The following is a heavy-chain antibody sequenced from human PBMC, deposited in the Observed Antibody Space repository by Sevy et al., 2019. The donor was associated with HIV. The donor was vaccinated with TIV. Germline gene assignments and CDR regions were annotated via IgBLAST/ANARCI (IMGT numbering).Heavy chain of an antibody. CDR3: VKGPSAFDI. CDR1: GFTFSSYS. V-gene: IGHV3-48*02. J-gene: IGHJ3*02. Sequence: GESLKISCAASGFTFSSYSMNWVRQAPGKGLEWVSYISSSSSTIYYADSVKGRFTISRDNAKNSLYLQMNSLRDEDTAVYYCVKGPSAFDIWGQGTMVTVSS. CDR2: ISSSSSTI.